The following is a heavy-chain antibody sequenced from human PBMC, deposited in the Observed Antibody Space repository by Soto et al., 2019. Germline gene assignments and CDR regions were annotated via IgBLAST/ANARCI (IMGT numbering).Heavy chain of an antibody. CDR3: AKEGGQWELPNDGFDI. J-gene: IGHJ3*02. CDR2: ISWNSGSI. D-gene: IGHD1-26*01. Sequence: EVQLVESGGDLEQPGRSLRLSCAASGFTFEDYAMHWVRQGPGKGLEWVSGISWNSGSIAYADSVKGRFTISRDNANNSLYLQMNSLRAEDTGLYYCAKEGGQWELPNDGFDIWGRGTMVTVSS. CDR1: GFTFEDYA. V-gene: IGHV3-9*01.